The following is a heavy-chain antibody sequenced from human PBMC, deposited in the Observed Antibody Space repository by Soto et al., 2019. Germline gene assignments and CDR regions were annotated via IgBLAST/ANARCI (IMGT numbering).Heavy chain of an antibody. CDR3: ASRNGTGEADAFDI. CDR2: IRYKAYGGTT. J-gene: IGHJ3*02. D-gene: IGHD3-10*01. Sequence: GGSLRLSCTPSGFTFGDYSMSWFRQAPGKGLEWVGFIRYKAYGGTTEYAASVKGRFTISRDDSKSIAYLQMNSLKTEDTAVYYCASRNGTGEADAFDIWGQGTMVTGSS. CDR1: GFTFGDYS. V-gene: IGHV3-49*03.